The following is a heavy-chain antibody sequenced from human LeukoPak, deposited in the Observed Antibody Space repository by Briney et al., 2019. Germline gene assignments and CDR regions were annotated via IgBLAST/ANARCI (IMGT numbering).Heavy chain of an antibody. J-gene: IGHJ4*02. CDR1: GFTFSNFA. CDR3: ARDMYSGSYLYYFDY. CDR2: ISSSSSYI. Sequence: GGSLRLSCVASGFTFSNFAMSWVRQAPGKGLEWVSSISSSSSYIYYADSVKGRFTISRDNAKNSLYLQMNSLRAEDTAVYYCARDMYSGSYLYYFDYWGQGTLVTVSS. D-gene: IGHD1-26*01. V-gene: IGHV3-21*01.